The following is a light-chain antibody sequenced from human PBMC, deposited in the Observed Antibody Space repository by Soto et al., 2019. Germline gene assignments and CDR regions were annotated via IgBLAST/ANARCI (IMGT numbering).Light chain of an antibody. Sequence: DIVMTQSPDSLAVSLGERATINCKSSQSVLYSSNNKNYLAWYQQKPGQPPKLLIYWASTRESGVPDRFSGSWSGTDFTLTISSRQAEDVAVYYCQQYYSTPRTFGQGTKVEIK. CDR3: QQYYSTPRT. CDR1: QSVLYSSNNKNY. J-gene: IGKJ1*01. V-gene: IGKV4-1*01. CDR2: WAS.